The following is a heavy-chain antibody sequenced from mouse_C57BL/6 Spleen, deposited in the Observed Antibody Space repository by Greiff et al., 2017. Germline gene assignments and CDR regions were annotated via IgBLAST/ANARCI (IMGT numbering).Heavy chain of an antibody. Sequence: QVQLQQSGAELVKPGASVKISCKASGYAFSSYWMNWVKQRPGKGLAWIGQIYPGDGDTNYNGKFKGQATLTADKSSSTAYMQLSSLTSEDSAVYFCARGETYGNYGDAMDYWGQGTSVTVSS. D-gene: IGHD2-1*01. V-gene: IGHV1-80*01. CDR1: GYAFSSYW. CDR3: ARGETYGNYGDAMDY. CDR2: IYPGDGDT. J-gene: IGHJ4*01.